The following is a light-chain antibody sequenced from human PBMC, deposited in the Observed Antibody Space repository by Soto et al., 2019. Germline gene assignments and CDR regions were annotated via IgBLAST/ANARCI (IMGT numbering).Light chain of an antibody. J-gene: IGKJ1*01. CDR3: QQYNNWPRGT. CDR1: QSVSSN. CDR2: GAS. V-gene: IGKV3-15*01. Sequence: EIVMTQSPATLSVSPGERATLSCRASQSVSSNLAWYQQKPGQAPRLLIYGASTRATGIPDRFSGSGSGTEFTLTISSLQSEDFAVYYCQQYNNWPRGTLGQGTKVEIK.